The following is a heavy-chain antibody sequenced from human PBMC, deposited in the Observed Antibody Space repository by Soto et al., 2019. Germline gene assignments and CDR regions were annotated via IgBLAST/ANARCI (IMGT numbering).Heavy chain of an antibody. CDR2: ISYDGNNR. CDR1: GCPLSSHV. J-gene: IGHJ6*02. Sequence: GGSLRLSCAASGCPLSSHVMHGVRKAPGKGLEWVAVISYDGNNRYYVESVKGRFTISRDNSKNTLYLEMNSLRTEDTAVYYAARTSSVHYGMDVWGQGTKVTVS. D-gene: IGHD2-2*01. CDR3: ARTSSVHYGMDV. V-gene: IGHV3-30*03.